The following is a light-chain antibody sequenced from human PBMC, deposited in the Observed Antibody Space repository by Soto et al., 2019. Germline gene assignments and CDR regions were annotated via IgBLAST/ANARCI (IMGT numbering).Light chain of an antibody. Sequence: DIQMTQSPSTLAASVGDRVTITCRASQSISSWVAWYQQKPGKAPKLLIYDSSSLKSGVQFRSSGSGSGTERKLTISSLQPDDFATNYCHEYNSYRCTVGQVSKVEIK. CDR1: QSISSW. V-gene: IGKV1-5*01. CDR2: DSS. CDR3: HEYNSYRCT. J-gene: IGKJ1*01.